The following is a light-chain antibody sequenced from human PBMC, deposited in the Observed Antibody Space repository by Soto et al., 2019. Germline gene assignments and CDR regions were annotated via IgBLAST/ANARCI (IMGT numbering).Light chain of an antibody. CDR2: AAS. J-gene: IGKJ1*01. Sequence: EIVFTQAPGTLSLSPADRATPSCRASETVTGKYLAWYQQKVGQAPRLLIFAASNRATGIPDRFSGSGSGTDFTLTISRLEPEDFAMYFCQQYSSPPQTFGQGTKVDI. CDR3: QQYSSPPQT. V-gene: IGKV3-20*01. CDR1: ETVTGKY.